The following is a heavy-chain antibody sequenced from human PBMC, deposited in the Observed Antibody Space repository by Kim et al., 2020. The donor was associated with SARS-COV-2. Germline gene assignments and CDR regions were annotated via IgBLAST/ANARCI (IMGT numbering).Heavy chain of an antibody. CDR3: ASDGMGVDRIQGGEWHYYYGMDV. Sequence: GGSLRLSCAASGFTFSSYWMSWVRQAPGKGLEWVANINQDGSEKYYVDSMEGRFTITRNNAKKTPYLQMNSLRAEDTAVYYCASDGMGVDRIQGGEWHYYYGMDVWGQGTTVTVSS. D-gene: IGHD5-18*01. CDR2: INQDGSEK. J-gene: IGHJ6*02. V-gene: IGHV3-7*03. CDR1: GFTFSSYW.